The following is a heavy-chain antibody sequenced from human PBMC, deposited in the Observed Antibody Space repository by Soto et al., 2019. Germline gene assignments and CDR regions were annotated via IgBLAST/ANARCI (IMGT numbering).Heavy chain of an antibody. J-gene: IGHJ1*01. D-gene: IGHD3-22*01. V-gene: IGHV3-23*01. CDR1: GFTFSSYA. CDR3: AISGYRQYFQH. Sequence: GGSLRLSCAASGFTFSSYAMSWVRQAPGKGLEWVSAISGSGGSTYYADSVKGRFTISRDNSKNTLYLQMNSLRAEDTAVYYCAISGYRQYFQHWGQGTLVTVSS. CDR2: ISGSGGST.